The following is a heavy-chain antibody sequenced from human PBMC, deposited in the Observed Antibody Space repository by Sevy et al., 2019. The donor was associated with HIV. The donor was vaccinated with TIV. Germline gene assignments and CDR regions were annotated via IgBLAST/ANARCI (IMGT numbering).Heavy chain of an antibody. CDR1: GYTFKTYG. J-gene: IGHJ4*02. CDR2: ISAYSGDT. CDR3: ARDKTQGVVTIPGSMWGGVDY. V-gene: IGHV1-18*01. D-gene: IGHD3-16*01. Sequence: ASVKVSCKTFGYTFKTYGISWVRQAPGQGLEWMGWISAYSGDTNFAKKFQGRVTMTTDTSTSTTYMELSSLRSDDSAVYFCARDKTQGVVTIPGSMWGGVDYWGQGTVVTVSS.